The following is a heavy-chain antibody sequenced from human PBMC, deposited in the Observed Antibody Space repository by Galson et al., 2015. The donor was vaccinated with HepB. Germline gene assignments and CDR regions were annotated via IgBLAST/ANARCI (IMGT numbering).Heavy chain of an antibody. D-gene: IGHD1-26*01. Sequence: GFTFSGSAMHWVRQASGKGLEWVGRIRNKANSHATTYAASVKGRFTISRDDSKNTAYLQLNSLNTEDTAVYYCTRPTSGSYEPRIVAFDIWGQGTVVTVSS. V-gene: IGHV3-73*01. CDR2: IRNKANSHAT. CDR3: TRPTSGSYEPRIVAFDI. J-gene: IGHJ3*02. CDR1: GFTFSGSA.